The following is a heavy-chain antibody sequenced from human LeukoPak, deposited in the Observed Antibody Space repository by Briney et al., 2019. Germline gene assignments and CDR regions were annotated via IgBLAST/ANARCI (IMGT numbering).Heavy chain of an antibody. CDR2: ISYDGSKK. CDR1: GFIFSISD. J-gene: IGHJ5*02. CDR3: SQGLLS. V-gene: IGHV3-30*02. Sequence: GGSPRLSCAASGFIFSISDMHWVRQAPGKGLQWVAFISYDGSKKHCAVSVQGRCTISRDNSKNTLSLQLNSLRPDDTAVFYCSQGLLSWGQGTLLTVAA.